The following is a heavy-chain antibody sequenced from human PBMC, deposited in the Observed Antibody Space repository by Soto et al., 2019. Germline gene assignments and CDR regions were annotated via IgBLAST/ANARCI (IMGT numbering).Heavy chain of an antibody. CDR2: IYPGDSDT. CDR1: GYSFTTYW. CDR3: ARQVCSGGSCYHAFDS. V-gene: IGHV5-51*01. J-gene: IGHJ4*02. Sequence: PGESLKISCTGSGYSFTTYWLGWVRQMPGKGLEWMGIIYPGDSDTGYSPSFQGHVTISVDKSNSIAYLQWNSLKASDTAMYYCARQVCSGGSCYHAFDSWGQGTLVTVS. D-gene: IGHD2-15*01.